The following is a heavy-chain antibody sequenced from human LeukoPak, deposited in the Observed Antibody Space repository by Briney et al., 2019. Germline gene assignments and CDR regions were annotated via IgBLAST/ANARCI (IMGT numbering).Heavy chain of an antibody. J-gene: IGHJ4*02. D-gene: IGHD5-24*01. Sequence: GGSLRLSCAASGFTFINYWMNWVRQAPGKGLEWVANVNPAGISKYYVDSVKGRFTISRDNVKSSLYLEMNSLRVEDTAVYYCTRERWLQPDYWGQGTLVAVSS. CDR3: TRERWLQPDY. CDR2: VNPAGISK. CDR1: GFTFINYW. V-gene: IGHV3-7*01.